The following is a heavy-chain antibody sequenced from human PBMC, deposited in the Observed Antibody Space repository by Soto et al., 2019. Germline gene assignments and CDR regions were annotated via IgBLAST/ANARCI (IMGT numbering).Heavy chain of an antibody. D-gene: IGHD3-10*02. J-gene: IGHJ5*02. V-gene: IGHV1-18*01. CDR1: GYTFTSYG. CDR3: ARDPFFVRAPVEIAGSFDL. Sequence: QVQLMQSGGDVKKPGASVKVSCKASGYTFTSYGISWVRQGPGQGLEWLGWISTYNGNTKYAQILQGRVTMTTDTATTITYKEARDLLSDDTAVYYCARDPFFVRAPVEIAGSFDLWGQGTLVSVSS. CDR2: ISTYNGNT.